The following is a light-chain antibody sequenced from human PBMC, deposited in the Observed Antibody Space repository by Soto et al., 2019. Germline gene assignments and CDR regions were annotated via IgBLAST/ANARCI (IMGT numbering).Light chain of an antibody. Sequence: QSVLTQPASVSGSPGQSITIPCTGTSSDVGDYNYVSWYQQHPGKAPKFMIYDVSNRPSGVSNRFSGFKSGNTASLTISGLQAEDEADYYCSSYTSSSTVVFGGGTKLTVL. J-gene: IGLJ2*01. CDR1: SSDVGDYNY. CDR3: SSYTSSSTVV. V-gene: IGLV2-14*01. CDR2: DVS.